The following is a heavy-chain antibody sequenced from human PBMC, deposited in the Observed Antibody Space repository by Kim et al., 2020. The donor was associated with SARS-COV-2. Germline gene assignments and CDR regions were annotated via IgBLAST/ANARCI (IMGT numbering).Heavy chain of an antibody. CDR2: INTDGTTV. J-gene: IGHJ5*01. Sequence: GGSLRLSCAASRSIYSIYEINRVRQAPGKGLEQVLYINTDGTTVCYVETVQGHFSMSSDNAKNSLYLQMNTMSGTDTAVHHFVMALGRCHSPCEWGF. CDR3: VMALGRCHSPCEWGF. CDR1: RSIYSIYE. D-gene: IGHD1-26*01. V-gene: IGHV3-48*03.